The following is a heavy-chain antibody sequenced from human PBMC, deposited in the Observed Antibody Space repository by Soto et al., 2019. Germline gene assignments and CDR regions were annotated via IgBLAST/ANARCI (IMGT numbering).Heavy chain of an antibody. V-gene: IGHV3-7*01. CDR3: ARSIVGAMGGYYFDY. D-gene: IGHD1-26*01. CDR1: GFTFSSYW. J-gene: IGHJ4*02. Sequence: GGSLRLSCAASGFTFSSYWMSWVRQAPGKGLEWVANIKQDGSEKYYVDSVKGRFTISRDNAKNSLYLQMNSLRAEDTAVYYCARSIVGAMGGYYFDYWGQGTLVTVSS. CDR2: IKQDGSEK.